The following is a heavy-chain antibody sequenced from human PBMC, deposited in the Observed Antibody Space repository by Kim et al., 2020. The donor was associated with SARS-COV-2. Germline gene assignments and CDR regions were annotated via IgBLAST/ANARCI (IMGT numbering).Heavy chain of an antibody. D-gene: IGHD3-9*01. CDR3: ARWGDILTGGMDV. Sequence: GGSLRLSCAASGFTFSSYSMNWVRQAPGKGLEWVSYISSSIISIHYADSVKGRFTISRDNAKNSLYLQMNSLRAEDTAVYHCARWGDILTGGMDVWGQGTTVTVS. CDR1: GFTFSSYS. CDR2: ISSSIISI. J-gene: IGHJ6*02. V-gene: IGHV3-21*01.